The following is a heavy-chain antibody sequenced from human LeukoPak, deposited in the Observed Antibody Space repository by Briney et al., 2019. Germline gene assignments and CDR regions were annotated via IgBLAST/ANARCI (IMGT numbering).Heavy chain of an antibody. CDR3: ARSPGYCSGSTCYSTNWFDP. Sequence: GESLKISCKGPGYSFINYWIGWVRQMPGKGLEWMGISYPGDSDTRYSPSFQGQVTISADKSISTAYLQWSSLKASDTAMYYCARSPGYCSGSTCYSTNWFDPWGQGTLVTVSS. D-gene: IGHD2-15*01. CDR1: GYSFINYW. V-gene: IGHV5-51*01. J-gene: IGHJ5*02. CDR2: SYPGDSDT.